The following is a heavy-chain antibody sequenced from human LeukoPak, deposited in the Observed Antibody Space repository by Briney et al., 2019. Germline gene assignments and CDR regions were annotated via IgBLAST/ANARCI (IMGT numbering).Heavy chain of an antibody. Sequence: SVKVSCKASGYTFTSYYMHWVRQAPGQGLEWMGGIIPIFGTANYAQKFQGRVTITADESTSTAYMELSSLRSEDTAVYYCARDQGYRYGYGDFDYWGQGTLVTVSS. D-gene: IGHD5-18*01. V-gene: IGHV1-69*13. CDR3: ARDQGYRYGYGDFDY. CDR1: GYTFTSYY. CDR2: IIPIFGTA. J-gene: IGHJ4*02.